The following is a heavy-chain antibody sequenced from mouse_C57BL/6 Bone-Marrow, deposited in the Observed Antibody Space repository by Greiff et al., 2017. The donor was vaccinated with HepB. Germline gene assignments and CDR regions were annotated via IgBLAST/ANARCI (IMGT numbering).Heavy chain of an antibody. D-gene: IGHD2-12*01. Sequence: QVQLQQPGAELVKPGASVKLSCKASGYTFTSYWMHWVKQRPGQGLEWIGMIHPNSGSTNYNEKFKSKATLTVDKSSSTAYMQLSSLTSEDSAVYYCAGVTTTGYYAIDYWGQGTSVTVSS. CDR3: AGVTTTGYYAIDY. CDR2: IHPNSGST. CDR1: GYTFTSYW. J-gene: IGHJ4*01. V-gene: IGHV1-64*01.